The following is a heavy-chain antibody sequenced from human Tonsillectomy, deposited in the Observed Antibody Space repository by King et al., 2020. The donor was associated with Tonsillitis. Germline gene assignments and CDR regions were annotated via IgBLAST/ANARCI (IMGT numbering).Heavy chain of an antibody. CDR2: MNPNSGST. Sequence: VQLVQSGAEVKKPGASVKVSCKASGYTFSSYDINWVRQAPGQGLEWMGWMNPNSGSTGYAQKFQGRVTMTRNTSISTAYMELSSLRSDDTAVYYWARDRADYYYGMDVWGQGTTVTVSS. V-gene: IGHV1-8*01. CDR3: ARDRADYYYGMDV. D-gene: IGHD1-14*01. J-gene: IGHJ6*02. CDR1: GYTFSSYD.